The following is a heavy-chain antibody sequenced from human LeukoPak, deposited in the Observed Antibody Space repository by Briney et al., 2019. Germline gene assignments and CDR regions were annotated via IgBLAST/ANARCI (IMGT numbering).Heavy chain of an antibody. CDR3: ARGPAASGYYDSRGRNGYFDY. J-gene: IGHJ4*02. V-gene: IGHV3-48*03. CDR1: GFTFRSYE. Sequence: GGSLRLLCSASGFTFRSYEMNWVRQAPGEGLEWVSYISSSGSTIYYADSVKGRFTISRDNAKNSLYLQMNSLRAEDTAVYYCARGPAASGYYDSRGRNGYFDYWGQGTLVTVSS. D-gene: IGHD3-22*01. CDR2: ISSSGSTI.